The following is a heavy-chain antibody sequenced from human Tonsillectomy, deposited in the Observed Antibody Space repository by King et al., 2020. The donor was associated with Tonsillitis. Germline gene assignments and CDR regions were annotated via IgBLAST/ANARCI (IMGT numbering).Heavy chain of an antibody. J-gene: IGHJ4*02. CDR2: IYHSGNT. V-gene: IGHV4-38-2*01. CDR1: GYSIRNGYY. CDR3: ARARITTVRGVISHFDY. D-gene: IGHD3-10*01. Sequence: QLQESGPGLVKPSETLSLTCAVSGYSIRNGYYWGWIRQPPGKGLEWIGSIYHSGNTYNNPSLRSRITISMDTPKNQFSLNLSSVTAADKAGYYCARARITTVRGVISHFDYWVEGTLVTDSS.